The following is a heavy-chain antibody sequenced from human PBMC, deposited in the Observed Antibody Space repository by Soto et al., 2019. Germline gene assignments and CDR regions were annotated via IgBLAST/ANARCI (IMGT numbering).Heavy chain of an antibody. CDR3: ATSFRYFDN. CDR2: ISGSGVST. Sequence: PGGSLRLSCAASGFTFSGYAMSWFRQAPGKGLEWISSISGSGVSTYYADSVKGRFIISRDNLKNTVNLQMNGLGVEDTAIYYCATSFRYFDNWGQGTRVTVSS. CDR1: GFTFSGYA. J-gene: IGHJ4*02. V-gene: IGHV3-23*01.